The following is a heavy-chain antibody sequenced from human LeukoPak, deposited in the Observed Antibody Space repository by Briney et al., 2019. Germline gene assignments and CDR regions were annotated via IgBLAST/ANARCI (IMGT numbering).Heavy chain of an antibody. CDR1: GLTFSSYA. J-gene: IGHJ3*02. CDR3: AISSTRHDAFDI. V-gene: IGHV3-23*01. D-gene: IGHD2-2*01. CDR2: ISGSGGST. Sequence: TGGSLRLSCAASGLTFSSYAMSWVRQAPGKGLEWVSAISGSGGSTYSADSVKGRFTISRDNSKNTLYLQMNSLRAEDTAVYYCAISSTRHDAFDIWGQGTMVTVSS.